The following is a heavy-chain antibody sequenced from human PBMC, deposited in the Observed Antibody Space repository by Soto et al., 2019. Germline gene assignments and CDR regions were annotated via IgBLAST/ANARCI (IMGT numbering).Heavy chain of an antibody. CDR3: ARGQSGYYYYYGMDV. J-gene: IGHJ6*02. Sequence: PSETLSLTCTVSGGSISSYYWSWIRQPPGKGLEWIGYIYYSGSTNYNPSLKSRVTISVDTSKNQFSLKLSSVTAADTAVYYCARGQSGYYYYYGMDVCGQGTTVTVSS. D-gene: IGHD1-26*01. CDR1: GGSISSYY. CDR2: IYYSGST. V-gene: IGHV4-59*01.